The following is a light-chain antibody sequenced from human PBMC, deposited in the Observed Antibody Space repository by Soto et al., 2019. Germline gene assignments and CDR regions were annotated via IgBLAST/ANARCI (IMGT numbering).Light chain of an antibody. CDR2: TAS. V-gene: IGKV3-15*01. J-gene: IGKJ3*01. CDR3: QKYHHWST. Sequence: EIVMTQSPATLSVSPGERVTLSCSASQSVNINLAWYQQKVGQASRLLIYTASTRATDVPARFNGSGSGTDFTLTLSPLHSEVFDVYYCQKYHHWSTFGPAPKVDIK. CDR1: QSVNIN.